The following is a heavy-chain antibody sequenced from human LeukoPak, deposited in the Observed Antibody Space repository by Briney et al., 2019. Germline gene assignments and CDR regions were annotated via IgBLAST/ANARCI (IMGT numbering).Heavy chain of an antibody. CDR3: ARQGGETIEATILHDFDI. D-gene: IGHD5-12*01. V-gene: IGHV4-59*08. CDR1: GGSIRGYS. Sequence: ASETLSLTCTVSGGSIRGYSWRWIWEPPRKGLEWIWDKSYSSSNNYPASLRSRVTISVETSKNQFLLKLTAVAAAATAVYYCARQGGETIEATILHDFDIWGQGTMVTVSS. CDR2: KSYSSSN. J-gene: IGHJ3*02.